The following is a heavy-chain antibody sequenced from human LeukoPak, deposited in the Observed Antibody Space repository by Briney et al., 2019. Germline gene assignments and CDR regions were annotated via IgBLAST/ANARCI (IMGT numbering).Heavy chain of an antibody. CDR2: INHSGST. Sequence: SETLSLTCAVYGGSFSGYYWSWIRQPPGKGLEWIGEINHSGSTNYNPSLKSRVTISVDTSKNQFSLKLSSVTAADTAVYYCARGYSSGWYSYWGQGTLVTVSS. J-gene: IGHJ4*02. CDR3: ARGYSSGWYSY. CDR1: GGSFSGYY. V-gene: IGHV4-34*01. D-gene: IGHD6-19*01.